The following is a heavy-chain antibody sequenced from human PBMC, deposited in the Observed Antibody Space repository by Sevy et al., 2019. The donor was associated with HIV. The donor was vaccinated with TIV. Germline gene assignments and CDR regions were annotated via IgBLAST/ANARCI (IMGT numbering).Heavy chain of an antibody. CDR1: GFIFSDFT. V-gene: IGHV3-30-3*01. J-gene: IGHJ5*02. Sequence: GGSLRLSCAVAGFIFSDFTMHWVRQAPGKGLEWVAVISDDGSNKYYADSVSGRFTIARDNSKNTLYRQMNSLGAEDTAVYYCARARLEDYYYDIGGSWGQGTLVTVSS. D-gene: IGHD3-22*01. CDR3: ARARLEDYYYDIGGS. CDR2: ISDDGSNK.